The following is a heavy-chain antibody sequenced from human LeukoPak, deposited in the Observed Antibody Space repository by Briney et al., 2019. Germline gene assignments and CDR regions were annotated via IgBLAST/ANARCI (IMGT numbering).Heavy chain of an antibody. CDR2: IYHSGST. J-gene: IGHJ5*02. Sequence: PSETLSLTCTVSGYSISSGYYWGWIRQPPGKGLEWIGSIYHSGSTYYNPSLKSRVTISVDTSKNQFSLKLSSVTAADTAVYYCARVRVVVPAASPPLGWFDPWGQGTLVTVSS. CDR3: ARVRVVVPAASPPLGWFDP. CDR1: GYSISSGYY. D-gene: IGHD2-2*01. V-gene: IGHV4-38-2*02.